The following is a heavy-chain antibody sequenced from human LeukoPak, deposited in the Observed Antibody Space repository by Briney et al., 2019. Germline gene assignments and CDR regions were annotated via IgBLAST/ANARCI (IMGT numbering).Heavy chain of an antibody. CDR2: ISGSSGST. Sequence: PGGSLRLSCAASGFTFSSYAMSWVRQAPGKGLEWVSAISGSSGSTYYADSVKGRFTISRDNSKNTLYLQMNSLGAEDTAVYYCANGPVATDSTYYGMDVWGQGTTVTVSS. CDR3: ANGPVATDSTYYGMDV. D-gene: IGHD5-12*01. J-gene: IGHJ6*02. CDR1: GFTFSSYA. V-gene: IGHV3-23*01.